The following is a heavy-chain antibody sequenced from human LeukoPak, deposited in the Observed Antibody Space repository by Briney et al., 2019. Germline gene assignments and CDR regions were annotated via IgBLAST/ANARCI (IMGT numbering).Heavy chain of an antibody. Sequence: GGSLRLSCAASGFTLSSNYMSWVRQAPGKGLEWVSVIYSGGSTYYADSVKGRFTISRDNSKNTLYLQMNSLRAEDTAVYYCARDSDGDAFDIWGQGTMVTVSS. D-gene: IGHD5-24*01. CDR3: ARDSDGDAFDI. V-gene: IGHV3-53*01. CDR2: IYSGGST. CDR1: GFTLSSNY. J-gene: IGHJ3*02.